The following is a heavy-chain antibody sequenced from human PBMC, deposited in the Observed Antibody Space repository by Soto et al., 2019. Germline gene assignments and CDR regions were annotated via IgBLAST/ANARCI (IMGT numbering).Heavy chain of an antibody. J-gene: IGHJ4*02. CDR2: ISGSGGST. D-gene: IGHD6-19*01. V-gene: IGHV3-23*01. CDR1: GFTFSSYA. Sequence: PGGSLRLSCAASGFTFSSYAMSWVRQAPGKGLEWVSAISGSGGSTYYADSVKGRFTISRDNSKNTLYLQMNSLRAEDTAVYYCAXALGNSYSSGWPSTIDYWGQGTLVTVSS. CDR3: AXALGNSYSSGWPSTIDY.